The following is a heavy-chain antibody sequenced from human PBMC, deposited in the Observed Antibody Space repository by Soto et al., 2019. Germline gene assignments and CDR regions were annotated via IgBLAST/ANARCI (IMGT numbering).Heavy chain of an antibody. CDR2: IISSSSYT. CDR1: GFTFSDYY. Sequence: LRLSCAASGFTFSDYYMSWIRQAPGKGLEWVSYIISSSSYTNYADSVKGRFTISRDNAKNSLYLQMNSLRAEDTAVYYCARGSYSPDYWGQGTLVTVSS. D-gene: IGHD4-4*01. CDR3: ARGSYSPDY. J-gene: IGHJ4*02. V-gene: IGHV3-11*05.